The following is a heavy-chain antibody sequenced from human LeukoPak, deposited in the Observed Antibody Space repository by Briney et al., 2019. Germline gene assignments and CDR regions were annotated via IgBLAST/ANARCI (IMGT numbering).Heavy chain of an antibody. CDR1: GFTFSDSY. Sequence: PGGSLRLSCAASGFTFSDSYMTWVRQAPGKGVEWVAYISGSGHDINYSDSVKGRFTISRDNAKNSLYLQMSSLRVEDTAVYYCTRDPRHFDSCGQGTLVTDSS. V-gene: IGHV3-11*04. CDR2: ISGSGHDI. D-gene: IGHD6-6*01. CDR3: TRDPRHFDS. J-gene: IGHJ5*01.